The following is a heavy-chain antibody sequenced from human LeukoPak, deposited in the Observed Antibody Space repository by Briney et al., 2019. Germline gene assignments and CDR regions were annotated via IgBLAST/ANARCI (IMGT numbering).Heavy chain of an antibody. CDR3: ARIPPAPSIYSQH. D-gene: IGHD2/OR15-2a*01. CDR1: GGSISSGGYH. V-gene: IGHV4-31*03. Sequence: SETLSLTCTVSGGSISSGGYHWSWIRQHPGKGLEWIGYIYYTGSTYYNPSLESRVTISVDTSKNQFSLKLSSVTAADTAVYYGARIPPAPSIYSQHGGQGPLVTFPS. J-gene: IGHJ1*01. CDR2: IYYTGST.